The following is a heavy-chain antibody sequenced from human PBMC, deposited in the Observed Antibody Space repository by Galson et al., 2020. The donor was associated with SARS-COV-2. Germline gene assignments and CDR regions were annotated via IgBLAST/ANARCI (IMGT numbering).Heavy chain of an antibody. D-gene: IGHD6-19*01. CDR2: ISGSGEHT. CDR1: GVTFSTYA. Sequence: GGSLRLSCAASGVTFSTYAMSWVRLAPGKGLDWVSAISGSGEHTYHADSVKGRFTISRDNSKKTLHLQMDRLRADDTAVYYCAKSAVAGTSPKYVTYGMDVWGQGTTVTVSS. CDR3: AKSAVAGTSPKYVTYGMDV. V-gene: IGHV3-23*01. J-gene: IGHJ6*02.